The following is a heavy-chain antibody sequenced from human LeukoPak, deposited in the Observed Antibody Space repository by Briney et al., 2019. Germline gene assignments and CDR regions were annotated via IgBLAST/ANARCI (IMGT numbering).Heavy chain of an antibody. CDR3: ARDQGLYCSGGSCFSYYYMDV. CDR2: IYSGGST. CDR1: GFTVSINY. V-gene: IGHV3-53*01. Sequence: PGGSLRLSCAASGFTVSINYMSWVRQAPGKGLEWVSVIYSGGSTYYADSVKGRFTIPRDNSKNTLYLQMNSLRAEDTAVYYCARDQGLYCSGGSCFSYYYMDVWGKGTTVTVSS. J-gene: IGHJ6*03. D-gene: IGHD2-15*01.